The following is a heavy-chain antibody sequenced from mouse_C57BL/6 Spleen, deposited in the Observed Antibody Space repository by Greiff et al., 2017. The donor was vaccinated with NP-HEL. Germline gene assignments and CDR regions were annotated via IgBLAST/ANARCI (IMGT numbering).Heavy chain of an antibody. CDR3: ARHGGQLRSYFDY. CDR1: GFTFSSYG. V-gene: IGHV5-6*01. CDR2: ISSGGSYT. J-gene: IGHJ2*01. D-gene: IGHD3-2*02. Sequence: EVKLVESGGDLVKPGGSLKLSCAASGFTFSSYGMSWVRQTPDKRLEWVATISSGGSYTYYPDSVKGRFTISRDNAKNTLYLQMSSLKSEDTAMYYCARHGGQLRSYFDYWGQGTTLTVSS.